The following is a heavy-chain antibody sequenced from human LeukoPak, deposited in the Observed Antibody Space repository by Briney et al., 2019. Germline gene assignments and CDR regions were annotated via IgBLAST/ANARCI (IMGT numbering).Heavy chain of an antibody. Sequence: TGGSLRLSCAASGFTFSACWMHWVRQVPGKGLVWVSRINNDGTATFFADSVKGRFTISRDNAKNTLYLQMDSLRAEDTAMYYCAREILEPGKTHEYWGQGTLVTVSS. CDR1: GFTFSACW. D-gene: IGHD1-1*01. V-gene: IGHV3-74*01. CDR3: AREILEPGKTHEY. J-gene: IGHJ4*02. CDR2: INNDGTAT.